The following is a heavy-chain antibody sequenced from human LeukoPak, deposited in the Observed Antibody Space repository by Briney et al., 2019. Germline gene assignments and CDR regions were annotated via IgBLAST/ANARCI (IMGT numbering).Heavy chain of an antibody. Sequence: PSETLSLTCTVSGGSVSSGSYYWSWIRQPPGKGLEWIGYIYYSGSTYYNPSLKSRVTISVDTSKNQFSLKLSSVTAADTAVYYCARNYDSSGYYSWGQGTLVTVSS. CDR2: IYYSGST. D-gene: IGHD3-22*01. CDR3: ARNYDSSGYYS. CDR1: GGSVSSGSYY. J-gene: IGHJ4*02. V-gene: IGHV4-31*03.